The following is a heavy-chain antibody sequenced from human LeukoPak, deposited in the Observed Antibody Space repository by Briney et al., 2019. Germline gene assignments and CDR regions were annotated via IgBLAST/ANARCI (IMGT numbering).Heavy chain of an antibody. J-gene: IGHJ4*02. V-gene: IGHV3-23*01. CDR2: ISGSGDST. Sequence: QPGGSLRLSCAASGFTFSTYAVNWVRQAPGKGLEWVSTISGSGDSTYYADSVKGRFTISRDNSKDTLYLQMISLRVDDTAIYYCAKGATASLYSSLADWGQGTLVTVSS. CDR3: AKGATASLYSSLAD. D-gene: IGHD2-15*01. CDR1: GFTFSTYA.